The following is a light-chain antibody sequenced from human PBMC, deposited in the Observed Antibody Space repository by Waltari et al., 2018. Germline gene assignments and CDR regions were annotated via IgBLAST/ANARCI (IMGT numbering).Light chain of an antibody. Sequence: SYELTQTPSVSVSPGQTARITCSGHELPRKYAYWFQQKSGQAPRLVIYEDTKRPSGIPEIFSVSSSGTVATLTITGAQVDDEADYYCYSSDSTGLRVFGGGTTVVVL. V-gene: IGLV3-10*01. CDR3: YSSDSTGLRV. CDR1: ELPRKY. J-gene: IGLJ1*01. CDR2: EDT.